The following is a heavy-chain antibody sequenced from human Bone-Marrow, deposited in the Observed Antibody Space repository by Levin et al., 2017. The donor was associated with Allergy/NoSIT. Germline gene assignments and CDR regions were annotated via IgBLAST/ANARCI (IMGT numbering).Heavy chain of an antibody. J-gene: IGHJ4*02. CDR1: GGTFSTYT. Sequence: PGGSLRLSCKASGGTFSTYTISWVRQAPGHGLEWMGGIMPIIGTANYAQKFQGRVTINADESTSTAYMELSSLRSEDTAVYYCARGEIGSSGLFDYWGQGTLVTVSS. CDR3: ARGEIGSSGLFDY. CDR2: IMPIIGTA. V-gene: IGHV1-69*01. D-gene: IGHD6-19*01.